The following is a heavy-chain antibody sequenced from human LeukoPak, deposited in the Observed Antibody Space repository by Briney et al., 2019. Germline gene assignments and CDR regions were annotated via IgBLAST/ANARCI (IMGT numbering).Heavy chain of an antibody. D-gene: IGHD6-13*01. V-gene: IGHV4-34*01. CDR3: ASGIEQQLATVAWFDP. CDR2: INHSGST. J-gene: IGHJ5*02. Sequence: PSETLSLTCAVYGGSFSGYYWSWLRQPPGKGLEWFGEINHSGSTNYNPSLKSRVTISVDTSKHQFPLKLSSVTAADTAVYYCASGIEQQLATVAWFDPWSQGTLVTVSS. CDR1: GGSFSGYY.